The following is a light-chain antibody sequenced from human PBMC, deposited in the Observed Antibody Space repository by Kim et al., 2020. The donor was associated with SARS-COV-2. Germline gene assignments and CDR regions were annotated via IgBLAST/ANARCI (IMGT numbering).Light chain of an antibody. CDR1: TASSESNY. V-gene: IGLV1-47*01. Sequence: SETIRCSGNTASSESNYVYWSQQLPGMAPRHLIYRNSQRPSGVPDRCSGSESGTSASLAISGLRPEDEADYYCATWDDSLSGLYVFGTGTKVTVL. J-gene: IGLJ1*01. CDR3: ATWDDSLSGLYV. CDR2: RNS.